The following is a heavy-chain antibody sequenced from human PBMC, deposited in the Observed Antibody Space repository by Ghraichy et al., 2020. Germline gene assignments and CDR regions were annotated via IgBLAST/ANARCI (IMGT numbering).Heavy chain of an antibody. CDR1: GGSISSSSYY. D-gene: IGHD6-13*01. CDR2: IYYSGST. Sequence: SQTLSLTCTVSGGSISSSSYYWGWIRQPPGKGLEWIGSIYYSGSTYYNPSLKSRVTISVDTSKNQFSLKLSSVTAADTAVYYCARRCIAAAGYNWFDPWGQGTLVTVSS. V-gene: IGHV4-39*01. J-gene: IGHJ5*02. CDR3: ARRCIAAAGYNWFDP.